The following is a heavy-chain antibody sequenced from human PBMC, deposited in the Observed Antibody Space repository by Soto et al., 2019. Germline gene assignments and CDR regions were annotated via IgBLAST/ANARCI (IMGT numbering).Heavy chain of an antibody. J-gene: IGHJ4*02. D-gene: IGHD4-17*01. Sequence: SVKVSCKASGGTFSSHSTNWVRQAPGQGLEWMGGIVTLFGTANYAQNFQGRVTITADQSTSTVCMDLSSLRSDDTAVYYCAREVGYGDFSAALLDWGQGTLVTVSS. V-gene: IGHV1-69*13. CDR2: IVTLFGTA. CDR1: GGTFSSHS. CDR3: AREVGYGDFSAALLD.